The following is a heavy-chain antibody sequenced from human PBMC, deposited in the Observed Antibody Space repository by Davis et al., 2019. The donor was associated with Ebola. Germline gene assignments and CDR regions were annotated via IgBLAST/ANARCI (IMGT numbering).Heavy chain of an antibody. Sequence: PSETLSLTCAVYGGSFSGYYWSWIRQPPGKGLEWIGEINHSGSTNYNPSLKSRVTISVDTSKNQFSLKLSSVTAADTAVYYCARDGSVVPAATYFDYWGQGTLVTVSS. V-gene: IGHV4-34*01. CDR3: ARDGSVVPAATYFDY. J-gene: IGHJ4*02. D-gene: IGHD2-2*01. CDR2: INHSGST. CDR1: GGSFSGYY.